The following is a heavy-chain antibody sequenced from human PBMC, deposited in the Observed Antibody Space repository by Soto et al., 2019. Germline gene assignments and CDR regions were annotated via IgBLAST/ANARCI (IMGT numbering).Heavy chain of an antibody. J-gene: IGHJ4*02. D-gene: IGHD2-2*01. Sequence: QVQLVQSVAEVKKPGASVKVYCKASGYTFTSYAMFWVRQAPGQRLVWMWWINPGNGDTKYSQKFKGRVTVTGDTSASTVSMDLSSLKYEDTAVYYCARDSSSSLDYWGQGTLVTVSS. CDR2: INPGNGDT. V-gene: IGHV1-3*01. CDR1: GYTFTSYA. CDR3: ARDSSSSLDY.